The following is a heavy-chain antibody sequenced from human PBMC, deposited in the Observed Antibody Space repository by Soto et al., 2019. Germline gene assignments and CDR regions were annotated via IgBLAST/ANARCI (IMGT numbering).Heavy chain of an antibody. V-gene: IGHV3-23*01. D-gene: IGHD6-13*01. CDR2: ISGSGGST. Sequence: GGSLRLSCAASGFTFSSYAMSWVRQAPGKGLEWVSAISGSGGSTYYADSVKGRFTISRDNSKNTLYLQMNSLRAEDTAVYYYAKTSSSSWYYYYYMDVWGKGTTVTVSS. CDR1: GFTFSSYA. CDR3: AKTSSSSWYYYYYMDV. J-gene: IGHJ6*03.